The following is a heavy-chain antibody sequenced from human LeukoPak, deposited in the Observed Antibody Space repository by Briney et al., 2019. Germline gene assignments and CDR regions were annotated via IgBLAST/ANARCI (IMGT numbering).Heavy chain of an antibody. CDR2: IIPIFGTA. J-gene: IGHJ3*02. CDR3: ARSPAQGYCSGGSCYSNAFDI. D-gene: IGHD2-15*01. V-gene: IGHV1-69*05. Sequence: SVKVSCKASGGTFSSYAISWVRQAPGQGLECMGGIIPIFGTANYAQKFQGRVTITTDESTSTAYLELGSLRSEDTAVYYCARSPAQGYCSGGSCYSNAFDIWGQGTMVTVSS. CDR1: GGTFSSYA.